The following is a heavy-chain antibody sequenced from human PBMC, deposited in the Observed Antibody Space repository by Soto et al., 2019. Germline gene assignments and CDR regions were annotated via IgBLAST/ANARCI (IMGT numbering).Heavy chain of an antibody. J-gene: IGHJ4*02. Sequence: QVQLVQSGAEVKKPGASVKVSCKASGYTFTSYDINWVRQATGQGLEWMGWMNPNSGNTGYAQKFQGRVTMTRNTSISTAYMELSSLRSEDTAVYYCARVRTPRGGGYDPFDYWGQGTLVTVSS. D-gene: IGHD5-12*01. CDR3: ARVRTPRGGGYDPFDY. CDR2: MNPNSGNT. V-gene: IGHV1-8*01. CDR1: GYTFTSYD.